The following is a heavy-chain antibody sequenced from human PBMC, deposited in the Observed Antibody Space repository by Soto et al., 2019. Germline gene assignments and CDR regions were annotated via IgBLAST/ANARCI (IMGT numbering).Heavy chain of an antibody. CDR3: AKDRAAARPAPHYYYGMDV. D-gene: IGHD6-13*01. V-gene: IGHV3-23*01. J-gene: IGHJ6*02. Sequence: GGSLRLSCAASGFTFSSYAMSWVRQAPGKGLEWVSAISGSGGSTYYADSVKGRFTISRDNSKNTLYLQMNSLRAEDTAVYYCAKDRAAARPAPHYYYGMDVWGQGTTVTVSS. CDR2: ISGSGGST. CDR1: GFTFSSYA.